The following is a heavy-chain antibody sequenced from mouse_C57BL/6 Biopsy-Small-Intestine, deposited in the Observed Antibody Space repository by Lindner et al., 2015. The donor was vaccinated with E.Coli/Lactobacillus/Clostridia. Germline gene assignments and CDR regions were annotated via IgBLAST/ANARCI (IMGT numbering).Heavy chain of an antibody. CDR3: ANYYSYYSYDEGYAMDY. D-gene: IGHD2-12*01. J-gene: IGHJ4*01. V-gene: IGHV5-17*01. Sequence: VQLQESGGGLVKPEGSQKLSCAASGFTFSDYGMHWVRQAPEKGLEWVAYISSGSSTIYYADTVKGRFTISRDNAKNTLFLQMTSLRSEDTAMYYCANYYSYYSYDEGYAMDYWGQGTSVTVSS. CDR1: GFTFSDYG. CDR2: ISSGSSTI.